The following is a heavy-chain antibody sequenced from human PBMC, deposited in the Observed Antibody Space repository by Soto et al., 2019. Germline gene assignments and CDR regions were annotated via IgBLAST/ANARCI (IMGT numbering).Heavy chain of an antibody. V-gene: IGHV4-30-4*01. CDR1: GGSINNDDFY. CDR3: ARMSYYYDKWYFDL. J-gene: IGHJ2*01. Sequence: SETLSLTCSVSGGSINNDDFYWGWLRQTPGKGLQWIGYVYYSGSSDCIPSLKSRLSMSIDKSKNQFTLKLSSVTAADTAIYYCARMSYYYDKWYFDLWGRGTLVTVS. D-gene: IGHD3-22*01. CDR2: VYYSGSS.